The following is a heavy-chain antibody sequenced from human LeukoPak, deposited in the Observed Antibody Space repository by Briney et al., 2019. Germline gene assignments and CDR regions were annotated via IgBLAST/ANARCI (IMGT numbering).Heavy chain of an antibody. CDR2: IYPGDSDT. D-gene: IGHD4-17*01. CDR1: GYSFTSYW. V-gene: IGHV5-51*01. Sequence: GESLKISCNGSGYSFTSYWIGWGRQMPGKGLEWMGIIYPGDSDTRDSPSFQGQVTISADNSISTAYLQWSSLQASATAMYSCARGTTALDYFDYWGQGTLVTASS. J-gene: IGHJ4*02. CDR3: ARGTTALDYFDY.